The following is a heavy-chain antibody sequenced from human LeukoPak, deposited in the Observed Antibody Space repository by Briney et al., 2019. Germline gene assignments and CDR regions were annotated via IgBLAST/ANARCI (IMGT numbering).Heavy chain of an antibody. CDR3: ARERVEMATIIDY. J-gene: IGHJ4*02. CDR1: GGSISSYY. CDR2: IYYSGST. Sequence: PSETLSLTCTVSGGSISSYYWSWIRQPPGKGLEWIGYIYYSGSTNYNPSLESRVTISVDTSKNQFSLKLSSVTAADTAVYYCARERVEMATIIDYWGQGTLVTVSS. V-gene: IGHV4-59*01. D-gene: IGHD5-24*01.